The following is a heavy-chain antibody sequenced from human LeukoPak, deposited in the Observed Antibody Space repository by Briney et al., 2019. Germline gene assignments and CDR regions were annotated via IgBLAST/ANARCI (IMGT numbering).Heavy chain of an antibody. D-gene: IGHD3-3*01. Sequence: SEALSLTCAVSGGSISSSNWWSWVRQPPGKGLEWIGEIYHSGSTNYNPSLNSRVNISVDKSKNPFSLKLSSVTAADTAVYYCARDGKRFVPPSGDHDFWSGYYKDYWGQGTLVTVSS. V-gene: IGHV4-4*02. CDR3: ARDGKRFVPPSGDHDFWSGYYKDY. J-gene: IGHJ4*02. CDR2: IYHSGST. CDR1: GGSISSSNW.